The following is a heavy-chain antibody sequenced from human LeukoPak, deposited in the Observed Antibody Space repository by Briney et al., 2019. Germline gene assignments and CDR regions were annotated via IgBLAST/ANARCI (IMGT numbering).Heavy chain of an antibody. CDR1: GGSISSYY. Sequence: SETLSLTCTVSGGSISSYYWGWIRQPPGKGLEWIGSIYYSGSTYYNPSLKSRVTISVDTSKNQFSLKLSSVTAADTAVYYCARAFSYYGSGSYGPWFDPWGQGTLVTVSS. V-gene: IGHV4-39*07. CDR3: ARAFSYYGSGSYGPWFDP. CDR2: IYYSGST. D-gene: IGHD3-10*01. J-gene: IGHJ5*02.